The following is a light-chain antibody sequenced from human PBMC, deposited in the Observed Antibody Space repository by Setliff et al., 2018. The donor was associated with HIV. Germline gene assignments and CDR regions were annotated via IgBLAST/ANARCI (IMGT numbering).Light chain of an antibody. Sequence: QSVLTQPASVSGSPGQSITISCTGTSSDVGGYNYVSWYQQHPGKAPQLMIYEVTNRPSGVSNRFSGSKSGNTASLTISGLQAEDEADYYCSSYTFSSAPYVFGTGTKVTVL. V-gene: IGLV2-14*01. CDR1: SSDVGGYNY. J-gene: IGLJ1*01. CDR3: SSYTFSSAPYV. CDR2: EVT.